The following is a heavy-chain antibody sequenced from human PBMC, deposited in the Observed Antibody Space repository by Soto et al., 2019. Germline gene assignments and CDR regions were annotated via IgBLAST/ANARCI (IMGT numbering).Heavy chain of an antibody. J-gene: IGHJ5*02. CDR3: AMGYSYAPFEP. D-gene: IGHD5-18*01. V-gene: IGHV3-23*01. CDR1: GFTFSSYA. CDR2: ISGVGDST. Sequence: EVQLLESGGGLVQPGGSLRLSCAASGFTFSSYAMSWVRQAPGKGLEWVSGISGVGDSTYYADSVKGRFTISRDNSKNTLYLQMNSLRAEDTAVYYCAMGYSYAPFEPWGQGTLVSVSS.